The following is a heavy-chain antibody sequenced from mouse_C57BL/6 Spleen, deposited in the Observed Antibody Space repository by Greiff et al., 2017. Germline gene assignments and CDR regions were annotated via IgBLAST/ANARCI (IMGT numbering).Heavy chain of an antibody. CDR3: ARDYAMDY. Sequence: QVQLQQSGPELVKPGASVKISCKASGYAFSSSWMNWVQQRPGKGLEWLGRIYPGDGDTNYNGKFKGKATLTADKSSSSAYMQLSSLTSEDSAVYVCARDYAMDYWGQGTSVTVSS. V-gene: IGHV1-82*01. CDR1: GYAFSSSW. CDR2: IYPGDGDT. J-gene: IGHJ4*01.